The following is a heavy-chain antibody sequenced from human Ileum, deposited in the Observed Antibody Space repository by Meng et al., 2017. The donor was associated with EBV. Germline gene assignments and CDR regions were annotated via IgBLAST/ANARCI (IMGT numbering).Heavy chain of an antibody. CDR2: INESGST. D-gene: IGHD3-3*01. V-gene: IGHV4-34*01. J-gene: IGHJ4*02. CDR3: RNAFCSAAAGCSDY. Sequence: QVSQQAGGAGLLKPSDALSITCADYGGAFRGNDLSWIRQSSGKRLEWIGEINESGSTNYNPSLKSRVTILMDTSKNQFSLKLTSVTAADAAVYYCRNAFCSAAAGCSDYWGQGTLVTVSS. CDR1: GGAFRGND.